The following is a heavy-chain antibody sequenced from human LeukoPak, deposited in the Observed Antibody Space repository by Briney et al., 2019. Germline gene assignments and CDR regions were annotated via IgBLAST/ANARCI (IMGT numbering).Heavy chain of an antibody. V-gene: IGHV3-48*01. CDR3: ARGAKYYYYYMDV. Sequence: PGGSLRLSCAASGFTFSSYSMNWVRQAPGKGLEWVSYISSSSSTIYYADSVKGRFTISRDNAKNSLYLQMNSLRAEDTAVYYCARGAKYYYYYMDVWGKGTTVTVSS. CDR2: ISSSSSTI. J-gene: IGHJ6*03. CDR1: GFTFSSYS.